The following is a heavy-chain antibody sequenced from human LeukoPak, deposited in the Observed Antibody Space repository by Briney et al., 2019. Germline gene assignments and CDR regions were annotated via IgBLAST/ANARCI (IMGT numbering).Heavy chain of an antibody. Sequence: GASVKVSFKSSGYTFTSYDINWVRQATGQGLEWVGWMNPNSGNTGYAQKFQGRVTITRNPSISTAYMELSSLRSEDTAVYYCARGLLQNGGYWGQGTLVTVSS. J-gene: IGHJ4*02. CDR3: ARGLLQNGGY. D-gene: IGHD1-1*01. CDR1: GYTFTSYD. V-gene: IGHV1-8*03. CDR2: MNPNSGNT.